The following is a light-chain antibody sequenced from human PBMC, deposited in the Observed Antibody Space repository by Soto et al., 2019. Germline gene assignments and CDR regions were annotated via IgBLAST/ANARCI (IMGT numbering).Light chain of an antibody. CDR3: CSYAGSSTLVI. Sequence: SALTQPASVSGSPGQSITISCTGTSSHVGSYNLVSWYQQHPGKAPKLMIYEGSKRPSGVSNRFACSKSGHAASLTISGLQAEEEADYYCCSYAGSSTLVIFGGGTKLTVL. CDR2: EGS. V-gene: IGLV2-23*01. J-gene: IGLJ2*01. CDR1: SSHVGSYNL.